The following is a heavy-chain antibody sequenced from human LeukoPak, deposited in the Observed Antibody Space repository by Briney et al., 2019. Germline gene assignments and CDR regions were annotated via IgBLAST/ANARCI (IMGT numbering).Heavy chain of an antibody. V-gene: IGHV3-48*02. CDR1: GFTFSSYS. J-gene: IGHJ4*02. Sequence: GGSLRLSCAASGFTFSSYSMNWVRQAPGKGLEWVSYISSSSSAIYYADSVKGRFTISRDNAKNSPYLQMNSLRDEDTAVYYCARDRVGYPKYYFDYWGQGTLVTVSS. CDR2: ISSSSSAI. D-gene: IGHD5-12*01. CDR3: ARDRVGYPKYYFDY.